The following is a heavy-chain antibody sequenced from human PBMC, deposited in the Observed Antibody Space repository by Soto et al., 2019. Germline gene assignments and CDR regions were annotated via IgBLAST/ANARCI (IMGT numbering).Heavy chain of an antibody. CDR3: ARGRASGSYYLLDY. D-gene: IGHD3-10*01. Sequence: GASVKVSCKAFGDTITTYDINWVRQATGHRLEWMGWINPNSGNIGYAQRFQGRVTMTRDTAIRTAYMEVSSLRSDDTAVYYCARGRASGSYYLLDYWGQGTLVTVSS. CDR2: INPNSGNI. CDR1: GDTITTYD. V-gene: IGHV1-8*01. J-gene: IGHJ4*02.